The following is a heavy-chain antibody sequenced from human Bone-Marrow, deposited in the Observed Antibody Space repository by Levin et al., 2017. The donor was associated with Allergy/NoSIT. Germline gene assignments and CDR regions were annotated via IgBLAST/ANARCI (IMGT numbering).Heavy chain of an antibody. Sequence: LSLTCAASGFTFSSYGMHWVRQAPGKGLEWVAVISYDGSNKYYADSVKGRFTISRDNSKNTLYLQMNSLRAEDTAVYYCAKDQVDRGYFDYWGQGTLVTVSS. V-gene: IGHV3-30*18. CDR2: ISYDGSNK. J-gene: IGHJ4*02. CDR3: AKDQVDRGYFDY. D-gene: IGHD5-12*01. CDR1: GFTFSSYG.